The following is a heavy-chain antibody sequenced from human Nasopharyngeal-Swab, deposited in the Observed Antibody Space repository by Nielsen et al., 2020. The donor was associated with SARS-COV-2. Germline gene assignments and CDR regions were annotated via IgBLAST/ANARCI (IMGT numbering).Heavy chain of an antibody. D-gene: IGHD1-26*01. CDR3: AAWWELSAFDI. CDR2: INPNSGGT. J-gene: IGHJ3*02. V-gene: IGHV1-2*06. Sequence: ASVKVSCKASGYTFTGYYMHWVRQAPGQGLEWMGRINPNSGGTNYAQKFQGRVTTTRDTSISTAYMELSRLRSDDTAVYYCAAWWELSAFDIWGQGTMVTVSS. CDR1: GYTFTGYY.